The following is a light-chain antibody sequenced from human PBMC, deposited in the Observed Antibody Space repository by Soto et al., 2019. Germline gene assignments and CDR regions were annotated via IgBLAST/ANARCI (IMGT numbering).Light chain of an antibody. CDR3: QQYYSTPRT. CDR2: WAS. J-gene: IGKJ1*01. V-gene: IGKV4-1*01. Sequence: DIVMTQSPDSLAVSLGERATINCKSSQSVLYSSNNKNYLAWYQQKPGQPPKLLIYWASTRESGVPDRFSGSGSETHFTLTISSLQAEDVAVYYCQQYYSTPRTFGQGTKVEIK. CDR1: QSVLYSSNNKNY.